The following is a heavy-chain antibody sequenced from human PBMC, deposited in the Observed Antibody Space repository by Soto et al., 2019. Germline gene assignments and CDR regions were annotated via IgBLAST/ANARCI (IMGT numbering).Heavy chain of an antibody. Sequence: GGSLRLSCAASGFTFSNAWMNWVRQAPGKGLERVGRIKSKTDGGTTDYAAPVKGRFTISRDDSKNTLYLQMNSLKTEDTAVYYCTTDPDWYNWNYVLPWLDPWGQRTLVTVSS. CDR1: GFTFSNAW. D-gene: IGHD1-7*01. CDR2: IKSKTDGGTT. CDR3: TTDPDWYNWNYVLPWLDP. V-gene: IGHV3-15*07. J-gene: IGHJ5*02.